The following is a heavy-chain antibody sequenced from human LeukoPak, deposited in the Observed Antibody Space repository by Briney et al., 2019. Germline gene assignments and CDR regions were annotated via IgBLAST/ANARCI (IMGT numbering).Heavy chain of an antibody. CDR3: AREGFLRHYYDSSGPTFGDY. CDR2: IYYSGST. D-gene: IGHD3-22*01. V-gene: IGHV4-59*01. CDR1: DGSISSYY. J-gene: IGHJ4*02. Sequence: SETLSLTCTVSDGSISSYYWSWIRQPPGKGLEWIGYIYYSGSTSYNPSLKSRVTISVDTSKNQFSLKLSSVTAADTAVYYCAREGFLRHYYDSSGPTFGDYWGQGTLVTVSS.